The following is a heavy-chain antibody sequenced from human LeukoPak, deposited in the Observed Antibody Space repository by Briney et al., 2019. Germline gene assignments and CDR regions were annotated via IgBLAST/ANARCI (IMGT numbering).Heavy chain of an antibody. CDR1: GGTFSSYA. Sequence: SVKVSCKASGGTFSSYAISWVRQAPGQGLECMGGIIPIFGTANYAQKFQGRVTITTDESTSTAYRELSSLRSEDTAVYYCARSLRYFDWLLYDYWGQGTLVTVSS. V-gene: IGHV1-69*05. J-gene: IGHJ4*02. CDR3: ARSLRYFDWLLYDY. D-gene: IGHD3-9*01. CDR2: IIPIFGTA.